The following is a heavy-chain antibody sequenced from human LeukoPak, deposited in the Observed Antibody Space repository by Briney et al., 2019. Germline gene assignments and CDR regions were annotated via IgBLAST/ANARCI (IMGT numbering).Heavy chain of an antibody. D-gene: IGHD2-2*01. J-gene: IGHJ3*02. Sequence: PGGSLRLSCAASGFTSSSYAMSWVRQAPGKGLEWVSAISGSGGTTYYADSVKGRFTISRDNSKNTLYLQMNSLRAEDTAVYYCAKGRVRDYSSSATGAFDIWGQGTMVTVSS. CDR2: ISGSGGTT. CDR3: AKGRVRDYSSSATGAFDI. CDR1: GFTSSSYA. V-gene: IGHV3-23*01.